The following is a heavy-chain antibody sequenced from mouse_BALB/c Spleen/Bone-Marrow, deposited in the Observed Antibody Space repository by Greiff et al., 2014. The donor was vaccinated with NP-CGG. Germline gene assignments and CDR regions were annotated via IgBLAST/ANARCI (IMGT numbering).Heavy chain of an antibody. CDR1: GYTFTSCW. CDR3: TRDYGSFMDY. Sequence: EVQLQQSGTVLARPGASVKMSCKASGYTFTSCWMHWVKQRPGQGLEWIGTIYPGNSDTSYNQKFKGKAKLTAVTSTSTAYMEISSLTSEDSAVYFCTRDYGSFMDYWGQGTSVTVS. D-gene: IGHD1-1*01. CDR2: IYPGNSDT. J-gene: IGHJ4*01. V-gene: IGHV1-5*01.